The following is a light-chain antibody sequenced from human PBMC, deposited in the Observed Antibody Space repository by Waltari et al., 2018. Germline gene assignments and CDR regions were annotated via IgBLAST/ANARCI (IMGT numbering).Light chain of an antibody. CDR3: QQSYSNMYT. J-gene: IGKJ2*01. CDR1: QSISNY. Sequence: DIHMTQSPISLSASVGDTVPITCRTNQSISNYLNWYQQKRGSSPKLLIYGASTLQGGVPSRFTGSGSGKDFTLTISSLQTEDFATYFCQQSYSNMYTFGQGTK. CDR2: GAS. V-gene: IGKV1-39*01.